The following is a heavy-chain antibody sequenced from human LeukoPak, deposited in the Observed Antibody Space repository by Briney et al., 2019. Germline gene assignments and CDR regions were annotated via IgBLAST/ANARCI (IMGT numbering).Heavy chain of an antibody. V-gene: IGHV3-66*01. J-gene: IGHJ4*02. D-gene: IGHD3-22*01. CDR3: ARDLSYYDSCGYHHYFDY. Sequence: GGSLRLSCAASGFTVSGNYMSWVRQAPGKGVEWVSVIYSGGSTYYADSVKGRFTISRDNSKNTLYLQMNSLRAEDTAVYYCARDLSYYDSCGYHHYFDYWGQGTLVTVSS. CDR2: IYSGGST. CDR1: GFTVSGNY.